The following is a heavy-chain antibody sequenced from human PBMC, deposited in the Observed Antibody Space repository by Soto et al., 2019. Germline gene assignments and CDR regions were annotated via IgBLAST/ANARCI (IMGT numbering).Heavy chain of an antibody. CDR1: GGTFSTYT. J-gene: IGHJ4*02. CDR3: GRVPRYSFPTSDSLDQ. V-gene: IGHV1-69*06. CDR2: ITPILGET. D-gene: IGHD5-18*01. Sequence: QVHLVQSGTEVRKPGSSVTVSCKVSGGTFSTYTISWVRQAPGQGLQWMGAITPILGETTYAQHFQARVFITADISATTAYMELSDLTSEDTAMYYCGRVPRYSFPTSDSLDQWGQGTRVTVSS.